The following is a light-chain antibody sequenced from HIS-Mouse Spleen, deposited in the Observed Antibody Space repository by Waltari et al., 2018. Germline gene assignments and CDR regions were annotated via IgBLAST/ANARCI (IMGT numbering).Light chain of an antibody. CDR2: EVS. J-gene: IGLJ1*01. Sequence: QSALTQPASVSGSPGQSITISCTGTSSDVGGYNYVSWYQQHPGKAPKLMIYEVSNRPSGVSNRFSGSKSGNTASLTISGLQAEDEPDYYCSSYTSSSTFFGTGTKVTVL. CDR1: SSDVGGYNY. V-gene: IGLV2-14*01. CDR3: SSYTSSSTF.